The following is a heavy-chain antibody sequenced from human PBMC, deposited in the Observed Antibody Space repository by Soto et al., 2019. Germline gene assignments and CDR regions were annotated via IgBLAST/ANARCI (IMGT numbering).Heavy chain of an antibody. CDR3: ARDGGRPRSFDI. CDR1: GFTFSSYW. V-gene: IGHV3-74*01. D-gene: IGHD3-16*01. CDR2: INSDGSTI. Sequence: EVQLVESGGDLVQPGGSLRLSCAASGFTFSSYWMHWVRQAPGKGLVWVSRINSDGSTISYADSVKGRFTISRDNAKNTLYLQMSSLRAEDTAVYYCARDGGRPRSFDIWGQGTMVTVSS. J-gene: IGHJ3*02.